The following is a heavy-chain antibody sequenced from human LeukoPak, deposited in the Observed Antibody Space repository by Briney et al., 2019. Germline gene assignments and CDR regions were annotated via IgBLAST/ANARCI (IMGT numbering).Heavy chain of an antibody. J-gene: IGHJ4*02. D-gene: IGHD1-26*01. V-gene: IGHV4-39*01. CDR1: GGSISSSDYY. Sequence: PSETLSLTCTVSGGSISSSDYYWGWIRQPPGKGLEWIGSIYYSGKMFYNPSLKSRVTISVDTSKNQFSLNLSSVTAADTAVYYCARNQWELPFDYWGQGTLVTVSS. CDR3: ARNQWELPFDY. CDR2: IYYSGKM.